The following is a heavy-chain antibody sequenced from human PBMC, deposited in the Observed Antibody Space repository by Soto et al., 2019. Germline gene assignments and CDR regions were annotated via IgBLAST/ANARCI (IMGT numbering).Heavy chain of an antibody. CDR2: IYWNDDK. CDR1: GFSLSTTGEG. D-gene: IGHD6-6*01. CDR3: AQVDDVAALFAY. J-gene: IGHJ4*02. Sequence: QITLKESGPTLVKPTQTPTLTCTFSGFSLSTTGEGVGWIRQPPGKALEWLAVIYWNDDKSYSPSLKSRLTISKDTSKKQVVLTMMNMAPVDTGTYYCAQVDDVAALFAYLGQGTLVTVSS. V-gene: IGHV2-5*01.